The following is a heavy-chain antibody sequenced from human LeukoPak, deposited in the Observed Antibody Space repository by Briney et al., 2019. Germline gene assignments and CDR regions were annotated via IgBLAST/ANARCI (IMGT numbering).Heavy chain of an antibody. V-gene: IGHV4-59*01. CDR3: ARYIVVVYAFDI. CDR2: IYYSGST. CDR1: GGSISSYY. J-gene: IGHJ3*02. Sequence: SETLSLTCTVSGGSISSYYWSWIRQPPGKGLEWIGYIYYSGSTNYNPSLKSRVTISVDTSKNQFSLKLSSVTAAATAVYYCARYIVVVYAFDIWGQGTMVTVSS. D-gene: IGHD3-22*01.